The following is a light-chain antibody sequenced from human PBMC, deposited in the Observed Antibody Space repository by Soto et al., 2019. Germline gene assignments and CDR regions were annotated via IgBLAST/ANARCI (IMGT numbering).Light chain of an antibody. Sequence: DIQVTQSPSSLSASVGDRVTITCRTSQTIASYLNWFQQKPGKAPKLLISGASKLQIGVPSRFSGSGSGTDFTLTINSLQPDDFATYYCKQCYTPPPTFGQGTRVEI. J-gene: IGKJ1*01. CDR1: QTIASY. CDR3: KQCYTPPPT. V-gene: IGKV1-39*01. CDR2: GAS.